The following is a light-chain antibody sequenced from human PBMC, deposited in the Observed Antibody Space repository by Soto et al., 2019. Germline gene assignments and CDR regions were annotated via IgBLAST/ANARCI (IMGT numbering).Light chain of an antibody. CDR3: QQYYGSSGT. J-gene: IGKJ1*01. CDR2: WAS. CDR1: QNILYSSNNKNY. V-gene: IGKV4-1*01. Sequence: DIVMTQSPDSLAVCLGERATINCKSSQNILYSSNNKNYLAWYQQKPGQPPKLLIYWASTRESGVPDRFSGSGSGTDFTLTIISLQAEDVAVYYCQQYYGSSGTFGQGTKVEIK.